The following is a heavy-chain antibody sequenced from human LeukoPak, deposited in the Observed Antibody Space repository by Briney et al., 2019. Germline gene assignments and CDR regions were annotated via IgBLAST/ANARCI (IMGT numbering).Heavy chain of an antibody. D-gene: IGHD3-3*02. CDR3: ASGTIIGRVLGYYYYYMDV. Sequence: GASVKVSCKDSGGTFSSYSINWVRQAPRQGLEWMGGIIPLFNTPNYAQKFQGRVTITADKSTSTAYMELSSLRSEDTAVYYCASGTIIGRVLGYYYYYMDVWGKGTTVTISS. CDR2: IIPLFNTP. J-gene: IGHJ6*03. V-gene: IGHV1-69*06. CDR1: GGTFSSYS.